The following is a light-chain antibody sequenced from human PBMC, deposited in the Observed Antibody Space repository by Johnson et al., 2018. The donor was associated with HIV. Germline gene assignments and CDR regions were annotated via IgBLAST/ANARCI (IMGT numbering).Light chain of an antibody. CDR2: ENN. V-gene: IGLV1-51*02. J-gene: IGLJ1*01. Sequence: QSVLTQPPSVSAAPGQRVTISCSGSSFNIGINFVSWYQQFPGTAPKLLIYENNKRPSGIPDRFSGSKSGASATLGITGLQTGDESDYYCGIWDASLSPHYVFGTGTTITVL. CDR3: GIWDASLSPHYV. CDR1: SFNIGINF.